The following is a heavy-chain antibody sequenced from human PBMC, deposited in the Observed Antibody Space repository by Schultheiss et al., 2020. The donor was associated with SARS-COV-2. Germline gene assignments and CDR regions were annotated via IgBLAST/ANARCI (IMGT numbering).Heavy chain of an antibody. CDR2: ISAYNGNT. CDR3: ARDAWSSSSPRTMYGMDV. CDR1: GGTFSSYA. D-gene: IGHD6-6*01. V-gene: IGHV1-2*04. J-gene: IGHJ6*02. Sequence: ASVKVSCKASGGTFSSYAISWVRQAPGQGLEWMGWISAYNGNTNYAQKFQGWVTMTRDTSISTAYMELSRLRSDDTAVYYCARDAWSSSSPRTMYGMDVWGQGTTVTVSS.